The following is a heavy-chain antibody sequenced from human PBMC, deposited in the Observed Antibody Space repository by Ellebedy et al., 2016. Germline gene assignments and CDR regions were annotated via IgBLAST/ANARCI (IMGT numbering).Heavy chain of an antibody. CDR3: ARHRSSGWYALAAFDI. CDR2: IYPGDSDI. V-gene: IGHV5-51*01. D-gene: IGHD6-19*01. Sequence: GESLKISCKGSGSSFTSHWIAWVRQMPGKGLEWMGIIYPGDSDIRYSPSFQGQVTFSADKSITTAYLQWSSLKASDTAMYYCARHRSSGWYALAAFDIWGQGTMVTVSS. CDR1: GSSFTSHW. J-gene: IGHJ3*02.